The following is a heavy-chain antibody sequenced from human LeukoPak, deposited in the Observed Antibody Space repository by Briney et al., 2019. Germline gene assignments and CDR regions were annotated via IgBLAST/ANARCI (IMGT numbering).Heavy chain of an antibody. CDR1: GFTFSSYW. CDR3: ARGRPHGNDY. Sequence: PGGSLRPSCAASGFTFSSYWMNWVRQAPGKELVWVSRIASDGSSTTYADSVKGRFSISRDNAKNTPYLQMNSLRVEDTAVYYCARGRPHGNDYWGQGTLVTVSS. V-gene: IGHV3-74*01. D-gene: IGHD4-23*01. CDR2: IASDGSST. J-gene: IGHJ4*02.